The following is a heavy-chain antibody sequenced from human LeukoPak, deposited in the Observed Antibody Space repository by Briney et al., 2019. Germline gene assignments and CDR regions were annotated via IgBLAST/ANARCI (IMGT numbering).Heavy chain of an antibody. CDR2: ISYDGSNK. J-gene: IGHJ4*02. CDR1: GFTFSTYT. CDR3: ARGSAYSYAFTGRERTKSRLDY. V-gene: IGHV3-30*04. Sequence: QAGGSLRLSCAASGFTFSTYTIHWVRQAPGKGLEWVAVISYDGSNKYYADSVKGRFTISRDNSKNTLYLQMNSLRSEDTAVYYCARGSAYSYAFTGRERTKSRLDYWGQGTLVTVSS. D-gene: IGHD5-18*01.